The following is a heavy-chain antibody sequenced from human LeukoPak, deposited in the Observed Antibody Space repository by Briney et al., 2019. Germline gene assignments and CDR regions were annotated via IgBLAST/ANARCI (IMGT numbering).Heavy chain of an antibody. D-gene: IGHD3-16*01. CDR2: IYHSGST. CDR1: GGSISSSNW. CDR3: ARDHKGDWFDP. V-gene: IGHV4-4*02. Sequence: SGTLSLTCAVSGGSISSSNWWSWVRQPPGKGLEWTGEIYHSGSTNYNPSLKSRVTISVDTSKNQFSLKLSSVTAADTAVYYCARDHKGDWFDPWGQGTLVTVSS. J-gene: IGHJ5*02.